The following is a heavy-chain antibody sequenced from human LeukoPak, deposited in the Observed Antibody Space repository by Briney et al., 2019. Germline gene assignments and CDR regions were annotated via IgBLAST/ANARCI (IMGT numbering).Heavy chain of an antibody. CDR3: ARANGHFDS. V-gene: IGHV3-11*06. CDR2: ISSSSSYT. Sequence: GGSLRLSCAASGFTFSDYYMSWIRQAPGKGLEWVSYISSSSSYTNYADSVKGRFTIPRDNAKNSLYLQMNSLRAENTAVYSCARANGHFDSWGQGTLVTVSS. J-gene: IGHJ4*02. D-gene: IGHD4-17*01. CDR1: GFTFSDYY.